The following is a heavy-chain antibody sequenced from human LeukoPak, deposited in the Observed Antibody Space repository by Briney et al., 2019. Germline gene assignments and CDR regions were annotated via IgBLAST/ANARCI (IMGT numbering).Heavy chain of an antibody. CDR2: IYYSGST. D-gene: IGHD3-22*01. J-gene: IGHJ3*02. Sequence: PSETLSLTCTVSGGSISSSSYYWGWIRQPPGKGLEWIVSIYYSGSTYYNPSLKSRVTISVDTSKNQFSLKLSSVTAADTAVYYCARQSLWTNYYDSSGAFDIWGQGTMVTVSS. CDR3: ARQSLWTNYYDSSGAFDI. V-gene: IGHV4-39*01. CDR1: GGSISSSSYY.